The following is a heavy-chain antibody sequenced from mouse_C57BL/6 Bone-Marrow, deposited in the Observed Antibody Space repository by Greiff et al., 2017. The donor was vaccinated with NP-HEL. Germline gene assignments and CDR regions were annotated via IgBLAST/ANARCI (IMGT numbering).Heavy chain of an antibody. D-gene: IGHD2-1*01. CDR1: GYTFTDYE. V-gene: IGHV1-15*01. CDR3: TRNGNYGYFDV. Sequence: VQLQQSGAALVRPGASVTLSCKASGYTFTDYEMHWVKQTPVHGLEWIGAIDPETGGTAYNQKFKGKAILNADKYSSTAYMGLRSLTSEDSAVYYCTRNGNYGYFDVWGTGTTVTVSS. J-gene: IGHJ1*03. CDR2: IDPETGGT.